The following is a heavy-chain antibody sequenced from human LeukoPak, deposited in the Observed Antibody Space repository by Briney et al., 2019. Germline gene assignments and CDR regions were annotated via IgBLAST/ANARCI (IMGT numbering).Heavy chain of an antibody. J-gene: IGHJ2*01. D-gene: IGHD1-26*01. CDR1: GGSISSYY. Sequence: NPSETLSLTCTVSGGSISSYYWSWIRQPPGKGLEWIGYIYYSGSTNYNPSLKSRVTISVDTSKNQFSLKLSSVTAADTAVYYCARTPSGNFDLWGRGTLVTVSS. CDR2: IYYSGST. CDR3: ARTPSGNFDL. V-gene: IGHV4-59*01.